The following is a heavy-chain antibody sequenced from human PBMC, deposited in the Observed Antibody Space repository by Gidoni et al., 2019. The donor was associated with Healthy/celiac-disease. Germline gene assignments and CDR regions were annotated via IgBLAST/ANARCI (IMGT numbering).Heavy chain of an antibody. V-gene: IGHV3-23*01. D-gene: IGHD2-8*01. CDR2: ISGSGCST. J-gene: IGHJ4*02. CDR3: AKDPWGVCCNNFDY. CDR1: GFTFSSYA. Sequence: EVQLLEAGGGLVQPGGSLRLSCAASGFTFSSYAMSWVRQAPGKGLEWVSAISGSGCSTYYADSVKCRFTISRYNSKNTLYLQMNSLRAEDTAVYYCAKDPWGVCCNNFDYWGQGTLVTVSS.